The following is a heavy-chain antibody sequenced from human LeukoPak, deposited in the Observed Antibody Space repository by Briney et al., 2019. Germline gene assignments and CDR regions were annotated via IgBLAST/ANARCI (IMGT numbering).Heavy chain of an antibody. D-gene: IGHD2-2*01. CDR1: GFTFSSYG. CDR2: IRYDGSNK. J-gene: IGHJ4*02. V-gene: IGHV3-30*02. CDR3: AKDGDCSSTSCYPGYFDY. Sequence: GGSLRLSCAASGFTFSSYGMHWVRQAPGKGLEWVAFIRYDGSNKYYADSVKGRFTISRDNSKNTLYLQMNSLRAEDTAVYYCAKDGDCSSTSCYPGYFDYWGQGTLVTVS.